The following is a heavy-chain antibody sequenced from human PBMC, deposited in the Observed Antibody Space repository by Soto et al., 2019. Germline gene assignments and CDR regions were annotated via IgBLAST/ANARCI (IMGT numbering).Heavy chain of an antibody. V-gene: IGHV4-30-4*01. J-gene: IGHJ5*02. Sequence: SETLSLTCTVSGGSISSGDYYWSWIRQPPGKGLEWIGYIYYSGSTYYNPSLKSRVTISVDTSKNRFSLELSSVTAADTAVYYCARGLSGYFARFDPWGQGTLVTVSS. CDR2: IYYSGST. CDR1: GGSISSGDYY. D-gene: IGHD5-12*01. CDR3: ARGLSGYFARFDP.